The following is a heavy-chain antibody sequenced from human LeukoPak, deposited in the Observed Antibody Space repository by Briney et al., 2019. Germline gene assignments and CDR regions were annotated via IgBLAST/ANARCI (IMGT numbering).Heavy chain of an antibody. CDR1: GGSISSGGYS. J-gene: IGHJ6*02. V-gene: IGHV4-30-2*01. Sequence: PSETLSLTCAVSGGSISSGGYSWSWIRQPPGKGLEWIGYIYHSGSTYYNPSLKSRVTISVDRSKNQFSLKLSSVTAADTAVYYRARGYYGSGSPQDYYYYGMDVWGQGTTVTVSS. D-gene: IGHD3-10*01. CDR2: IYHSGST. CDR3: ARGYYGSGSPQDYYYYGMDV.